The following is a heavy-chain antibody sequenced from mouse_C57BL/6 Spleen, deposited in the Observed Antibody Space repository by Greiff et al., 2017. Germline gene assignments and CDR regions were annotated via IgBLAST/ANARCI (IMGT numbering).Heavy chain of an antibody. D-gene: IGHD2-3*01. J-gene: IGHJ3*01. CDR2: IHPNSGST. Sequence: LQLQQPGAELVKPGASVKLSCKASGYTFTSYWMHGVKQRPGQGLEWIGMIHPNSGSTNYNEKFTSKATLTVDKSSSTAYMQLSSLTSEDSAVYYCAREGVYDGYYEAYWGQGTLVTVSA. CDR1: GYTFTSYW. V-gene: IGHV1-64*01. CDR3: AREGVYDGYYEAY.